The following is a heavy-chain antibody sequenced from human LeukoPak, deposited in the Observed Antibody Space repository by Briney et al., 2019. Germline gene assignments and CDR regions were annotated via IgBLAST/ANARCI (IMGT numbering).Heavy chain of an antibody. Sequence: GESLKISCKGSGYSFTSYWTGWVRQMPGKGLEWMGIIYPGDSDTRYSPSFQGQVTISADKSISTAYLQWSSLKASDTAMYYCARHRSERRDGYNPFDYWGQGTLVTVSS. CDR1: GYSFTSYW. CDR2: IYPGDSDT. V-gene: IGHV5-51*01. J-gene: IGHJ4*02. D-gene: IGHD5-24*01. CDR3: ARHRSERRDGYNPFDY.